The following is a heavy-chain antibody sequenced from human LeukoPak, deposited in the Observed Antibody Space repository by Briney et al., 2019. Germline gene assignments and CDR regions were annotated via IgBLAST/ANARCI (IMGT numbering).Heavy chain of an antibody. CDR1: GYTFTDYY. D-gene: IGHD1-1*01. CDR2: INPNSGT. J-gene: IGHJ4*02. V-gene: IGHV1-2*02. Sequence: ASVKVSCKASGYTFTDYYMHWVRQAPGQGLEWMGWINPNSGTNYAQKFQGRVTMTRDTSISTAYMELTRLTPDGTAVYYCARNRWMDYWGQGTLVTVSS. CDR3: ARNRWMDY.